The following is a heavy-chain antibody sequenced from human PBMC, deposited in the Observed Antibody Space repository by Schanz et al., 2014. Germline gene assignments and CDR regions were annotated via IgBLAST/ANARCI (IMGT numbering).Heavy chain of an antibody. Sequence: EVQVVESGGGLVRPGGSLRLSCSGFTVSAYSANWVRQAPGKGLEWVSAISGSGGSTYYADSVKGRFTISRDKAKNTLNLQMNSLRVEDTAVYYCARAKYYDLWRGNYLSPYALDVWGQGTMVTVSS. V-gene: IGHV3-21*02. CDR2: ISGSGGST. J-gene: IGHJ3*01. CDR3: ARAKYYDLWRGNYLSPYALDV. CDR1: GFTVSAYS. D-gene: IGHD3-3*01.